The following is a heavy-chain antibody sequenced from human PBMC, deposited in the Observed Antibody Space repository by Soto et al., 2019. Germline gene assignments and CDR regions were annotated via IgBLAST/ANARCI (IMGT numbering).Heavy chain of an antibody. D-gene: IGHD3-3*01. CDR2: INAGNGNT. J-gene: IGHJ6*02. Sequence: QVQLVQSGAEEKEPGASVKVSCKASGYTFTSYAMHWVRQAPGQRLEWMGWINAGNGNTKYSQKFQGRVTITRDTSASTAYMELSSLRSEDTAVYYCARAYDFWGGMDVWGQGTTVTVSS. CDR3: ARAYDFWGGMDV. V-gene: IGHV1-3*05. CDR1: GYTFTSYA.